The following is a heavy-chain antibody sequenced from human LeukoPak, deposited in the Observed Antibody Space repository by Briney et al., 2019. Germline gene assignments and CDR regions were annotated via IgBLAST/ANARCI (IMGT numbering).Heavy chain of an antibody. V-gene: IGHV4-59*01. J-gene: IGHJ4*02. D-gene: IGHD6-19*01. CDR2: IYYSGST. CDR1: GGSISSYY. CDR3: ARSSGWNFDY. Sequence: SETLSLICTVSGGSISSYYWSWIRQPPGKGLEWIGYIYYSGSTNYNPSLKSRVTISVDTSKNQFSLKLSSVTAADTAVYYCARSSGWNFDYWGQGTLVTVSS.